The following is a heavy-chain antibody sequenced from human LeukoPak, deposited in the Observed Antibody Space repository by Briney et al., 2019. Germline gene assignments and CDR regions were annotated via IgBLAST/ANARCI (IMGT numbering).Heavy chain of an antibody. D-gene: IGHD4-17*01. CDR1: GDSFSGYH. V-gene: IGHV4-59*08. Sequence: PSETLSLTCTVSGDSFSGYHWGWIRQPPGKGLECVEYIYSSESTAYNPSLKSRLTISIDTSKNQFSLTLSSVTATDTAVYYCARHVYGKGMYVWGKGTTVTVSS. CDR2: IYSSEST. CDR3: ARHVYGKGMYV. J-gene: IGHJ6*04.